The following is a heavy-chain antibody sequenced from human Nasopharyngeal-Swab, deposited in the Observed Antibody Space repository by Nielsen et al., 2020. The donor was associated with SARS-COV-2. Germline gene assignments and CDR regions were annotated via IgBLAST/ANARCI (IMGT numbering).Heavy chain of an antibody. Sequence: GESLKISCAASGFTFSSYSMNWVRQAPGKGPEWVSSISSSSSYIYYADSVKGRFTISRDNAKNSLYLQMNSLRAEYTAVYYCARDPMYSGSYRDYWGQGTLVTVSS. CDR1: GFTFSSYS. CDR2: ISSSSSYI. J-gene: IGHJ4*02. D-gene: IGHD1-26*01. CDR3: ARDPMYSGSYRDY. V-gene: IGHV3-21*01.